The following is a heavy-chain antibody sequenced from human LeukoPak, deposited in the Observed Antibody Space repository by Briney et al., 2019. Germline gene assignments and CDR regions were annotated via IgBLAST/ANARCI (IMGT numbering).Heavy chain of an antibody. J-gene: IGHJ4*02. Sequence: GGSLRLSCAVSGITLSNYGMSWVRQAPGKGLEWVAGLSGSGGGTNYADSVKGRFTISRDNAKNTLYLQMNSLRAEDTAVYYCASLSYYYGSGSLFDYWGQGTLVTVSS. CDR2: LSGSGGGT. CDR3: ASLSYYYGSGSLFDY. CDR1: GITLSNYG. D-gene: IGHD3-10*01. V-gene: IGHV3-23*01.